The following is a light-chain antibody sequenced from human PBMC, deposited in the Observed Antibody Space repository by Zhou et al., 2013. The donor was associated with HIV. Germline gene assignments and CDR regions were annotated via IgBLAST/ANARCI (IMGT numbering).Light chain of an antibody. J-gene: IGKJ3*01. Sequence: DVVMTQSPLSLSVTLGQAASISCRSSQSLVHTNKNTYLNWLQQRPGQSPRRLIYKVSIRDSGVPDRFSGSGSGTDFTLEISRVEAEDVGTYYCMQGLQTPFTFGPGTIVDIK. V-gene: IGKV2-30*02. CDR3: MQGLQTPFT. CDR1: QSLVHTNKNTY. CDR2: KVS.